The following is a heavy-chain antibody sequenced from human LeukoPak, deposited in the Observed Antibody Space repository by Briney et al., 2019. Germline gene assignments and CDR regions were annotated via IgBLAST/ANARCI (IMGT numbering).Heavy chain of an antibody. Sequence: GGSLRLSCAASGFTFSSYSMNWVRQAPGKGLEWVSSISSSSSYIYYADSVKGRFTISRDNSKNTLYLQMNSLRADDTGLYYCARDSRDWAFDYWGQGTLVTVSS. CDR3: ARDSRDWAFDY. CDR1: GFTFSSYS. D-gene: IGHD2-21*02. CDR2: ISSSSSYI. V-gene: IGHV3-21*01. J-gene: IGHJ4*02.